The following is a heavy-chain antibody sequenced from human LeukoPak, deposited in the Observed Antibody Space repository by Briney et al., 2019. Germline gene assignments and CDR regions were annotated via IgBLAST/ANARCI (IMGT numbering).Heavy chain of an antibody. V-gene: IGHV3-23*01. J-gene: IGHJ5*02. D-gene: IGHD6-19*01. Sequence: GGSLRLSCAASGFTFSSYAMSWVRQAPGKGLEWVSAITSSGQSTFYADSVKGRFTISRDNSKNTLYLQMNSLRAEGTAVYFCAKPVAGVTNWFDPWGQGTLVTVSS. CDR2: ITSSGQST. CDR1: GFTFSSYA. CDR3: AKPVAGVTNWFDP.